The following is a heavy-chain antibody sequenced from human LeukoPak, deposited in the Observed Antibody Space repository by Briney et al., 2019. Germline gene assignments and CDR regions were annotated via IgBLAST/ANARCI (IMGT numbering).Heavy chain of an antibody. V-gene: IGHV4-61*02. D-gene: IGHD1-26*01. CDR3: ARGGIVGANNAFDI. CDR2: MYTSGST. CDR1: GGSISSGTYY. J-gene: IGHJ3*02. Sequence: PSQTLSLTCTVSGGSISSGTYYWSWIRQPAGKGLEWIGRMYTSGSTNYNPSLKSRVTISVDTSKNQFSLKLSSVTAADTAVYYCARGGIVGANNAFDIWGQGTMVTVSS.